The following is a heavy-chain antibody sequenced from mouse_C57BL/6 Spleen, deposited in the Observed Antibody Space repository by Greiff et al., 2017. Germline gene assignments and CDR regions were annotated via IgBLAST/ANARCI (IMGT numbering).Heavy chain of an antibody. CDR2: IRLKSDNYAT. Sequence: EVMLVESGGGLVQPGGSMKLSCVASGFTFSNYWMNWVRQSPEKGLEWVAQIRLKSDNYATHYAESVKGRFTISRDDSKSSVYLQMNNLRAEDTGIYYCTIGSSYVGFDYWGQGTTLTVSS. V-gene: IGHV6-3*01. CDR3: TIGSSYVGFDY. J-gene: IGHJ2*01. CDR1: GFTFSNYW. D-gene: IGHD1-1*01.